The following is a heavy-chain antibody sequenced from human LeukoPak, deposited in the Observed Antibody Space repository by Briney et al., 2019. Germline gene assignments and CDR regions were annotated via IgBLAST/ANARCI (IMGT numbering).Heavy chain of an antibody. CDR2: IYYSGST. J-gene: IGHJ4*02. CDR1: GGSISSYY. Sequence: SETPSLTCTVSGGSISSYYWSWIRQPPGKGLEWIGYIYYSGSTNYNPSLKSRVTISVDTSKNQFSLKLSSVTAADTAVYYCARHPGVLTAAAGTFDYWGQGTLVTVSS. V-gene: IGHV4-59*08. CDR3: ARHPGVLTAAAGTFDY. D-gene: IGHD6-13*01.